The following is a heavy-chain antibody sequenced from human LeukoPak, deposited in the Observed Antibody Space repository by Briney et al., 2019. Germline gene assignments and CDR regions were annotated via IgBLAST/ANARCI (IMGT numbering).Heavy chain of an antibody. Sequence: ASVKVSCKASGYTFTGYYMHWVRQAPGQGLEWMGWINPNSGGTNYAQKFQGRVTMTRDTSISTAHMELSRLRSDDTAVYYCARALPLLGGNRDAFDIWGQGTMVTVSS. CDR2: INPNSGGT. D-gene: IGHD3-16*01. CDR1: GYTFTGYY. V-gene: IGHV1-2*02. CDR3: ARALPLLGGNRDAFDI. J-gene: IGHJ3*02.